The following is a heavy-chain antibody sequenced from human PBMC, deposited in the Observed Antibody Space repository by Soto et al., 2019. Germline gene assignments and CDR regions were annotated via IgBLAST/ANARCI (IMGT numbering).Heavy chain of an antibody. CDR3: ARDRTNAHYLDF. D-gene: IGHD1-1*01. V-gene: IGHV3-33*01. J-gene: IGHJ4*02. CDR2: IWSGASDR. Sequence: QVQLVESGGGVVQPGTSLRLSCVGSGFTFRNYGIHWVRQAPGKGLEWVAVIWSGASDRHHADSVKGRFTISRDNSKNTLYLQMNSLTAEDTAVYYCARDRTNAHYLDFWGLGTLVTVSS. CDR1: GFTFRNYG.